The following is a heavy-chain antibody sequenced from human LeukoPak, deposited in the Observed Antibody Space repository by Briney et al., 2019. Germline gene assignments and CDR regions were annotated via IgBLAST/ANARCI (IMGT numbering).Heavy chain of an antibody. CDR1: GGSISRGDYY. Sequence: SQTLSLTCTVSGGSISRGDYYWSWIRQPPGKGLEWIGYIYYSGSTYYNPSLKSRVTISVDTSKNQFSLKLSSVTAADTAVYYCARVPAALNWFDPWGQGTLVTVSS. CDR3: ARVPAALNWFDP. CDR2: IYYSGST. J-gene: IGHJ5*02. D-gene: IGHD2-2*01. V-gene: IGHV4-30-4*08.